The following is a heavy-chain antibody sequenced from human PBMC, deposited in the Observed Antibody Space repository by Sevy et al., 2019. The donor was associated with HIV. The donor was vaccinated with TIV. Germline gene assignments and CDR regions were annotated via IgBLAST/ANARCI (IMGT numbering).Heavy chain of an antibody. V-gene: IGHV3-30-3*01. CDR1: GFAFTNYYA. CDR3: ARPRANYVDHYFFYAMDV. CDR2: ISYDGSDK. Sequence: GGSLRLSCAASGFAFTNYYAMHWVRQAPGKGLEWVALISYDGSDKHYEDSVKGRFTISRDNFKNTLYLQMNSLTTEDTAVYYCARPRANYVDHYFFYAMDVWGQRTTVTVSS. D-gene: IGHD4-17*01. J-gene: IGHJ6*02.